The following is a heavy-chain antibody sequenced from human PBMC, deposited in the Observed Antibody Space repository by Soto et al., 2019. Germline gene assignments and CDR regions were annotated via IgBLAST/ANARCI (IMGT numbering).Heavy chain of an antibody. V-gene: IGHV3-20*04. CDR2: INWNGGST. CDR3: ARVSCSSTSCYGMDV. CDR1: VFTFDDYG. Sequence: GGSLRLSCAASVFTFDDYGMSWVRQAPGKGLEWVSGINWNGGSTGYADSVKGRFTISRDNAKNSLYLQMNSLRAEDTALYYCARVSCSSTSCYGMDVWGQGTTVTVSS. D-gene: IGHD2-2*01. J-gene: IGHJ6*02.